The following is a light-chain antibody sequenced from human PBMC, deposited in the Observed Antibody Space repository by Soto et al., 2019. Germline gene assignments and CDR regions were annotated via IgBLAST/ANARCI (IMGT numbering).Light chain of an antibody. V-gene: IGKV2-28*01. Sequence: DIVMTQSPLSLPVTPGEPASISCRSSQSLLHSDGYSYLVWYLQKPGQSPQLLIYLGSNRASGVPDRFRGSGSGTDCTLKISRVEAEDVGVYYCMQALQTPLTFGGGTKVEIK. CDR2: LGS. CDR3: MQALQTPLT. CDR1: QSLLHSDGYSY. J-gene: IGKJ4*01.